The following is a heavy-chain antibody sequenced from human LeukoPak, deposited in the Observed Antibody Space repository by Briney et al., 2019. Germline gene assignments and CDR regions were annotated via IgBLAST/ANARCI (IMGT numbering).Heavy chain of an antibody. D-gene: IGHD7-27*01. CDR1: GFTFSSYW. V-gene: IGHV3-74*01. Sequence: GGSLRLSCAASGFTFSSYWMHWVRQAPGKGLVWVSRISSDGSNTRYADSVKGRFTISRDNAKNTLYLQMNSLRAEDTAVYYCARDLWGLVDYWGQGTLVTVSS. CDR3: ARDLWGLVDY. CDR2: ISSDGSNT. J-gene: IGHJ4*02.